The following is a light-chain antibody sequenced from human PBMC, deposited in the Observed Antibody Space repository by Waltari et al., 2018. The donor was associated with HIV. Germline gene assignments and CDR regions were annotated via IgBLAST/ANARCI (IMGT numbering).Light chain of an antibody. V-gene: IGLV1-44*01. CDR2: SNN. Sequence: QSVLTQPLSASGTPGQRVTISCSGSSSNIGSNSVNWYQQFPGTAPKLLIYSNNARPSGVPDRFSGSQSGTSASLAISGLQSEDEADYYCAAWDDSLNGPVFGGGTKLTVL. CDR3: AAWDDSLNGPV. J-gene: IGLJ3*02. CDR1: SSNIGSNS.